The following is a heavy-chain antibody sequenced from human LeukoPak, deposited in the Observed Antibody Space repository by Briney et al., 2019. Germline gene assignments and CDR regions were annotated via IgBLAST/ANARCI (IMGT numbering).Heavy chain of an antibody. Sequence: ASVTVSCKTSAYTFTNFRIHWVRQAPGHGFEWMGWIGPSNHYTEYAHKLQDRLTLTTDTSTTTAHMELGSLTFDDTAIYFCARDSFYGGHYSFFEHWGQGTLVTVSS. CDR3: ARDSFYGGHYSFFEH. CDR2: IGPSNHYT. D-gene: IGHD4/OR15-4a*01. CDR1: AYTFTNFR. J-gene: IGHJ4*02. V-gene: IGHV1-18*01.